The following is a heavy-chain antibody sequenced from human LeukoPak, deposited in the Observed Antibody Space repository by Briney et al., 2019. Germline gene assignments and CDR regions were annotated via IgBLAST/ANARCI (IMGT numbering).Heavy chain of an antibody. CDR1: GFIFSSYW. D-gene: IGHD3-3*01. CDR2: INQGGSEK. CDR3: ARDHAFSYYYYYMDV. J-gene: IGHJ6*03. Sequence: GGSLRLSCAASGFIFSSYWMSWVRQAPGKGLEWVANINQGGSEKYYVDSVKGRFTISRDNAKNSLYLQMNSLRAEDTAVYYCARDHAFSYYYYYMDVWGKGTTVTVSS. V-gene: IGHV3-7*01.